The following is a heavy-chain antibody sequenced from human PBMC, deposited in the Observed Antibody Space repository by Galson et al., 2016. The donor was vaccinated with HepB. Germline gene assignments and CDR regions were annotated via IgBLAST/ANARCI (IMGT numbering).Heavy chain of an antibody. CDR3: ARPIVAIAFDY. V-gene: IGHV3-48*02. J-gene: IGHJ4*02. CDR2: SSTI. D-gene: IGHD2-21*01. Sequence: SSTIYYADSVKGRFTISRDNAKNSLYLQMNSLRDDDTAVYYCARPIVAIAFDYWGQGTLVTVSS.